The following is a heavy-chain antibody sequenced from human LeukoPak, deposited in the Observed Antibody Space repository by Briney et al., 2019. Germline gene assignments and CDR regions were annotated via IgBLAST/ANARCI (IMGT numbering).Heavy chain of an antibody. V-gene: IGHV1-2*06. J-gene: IGHJ6*03. CDR2: INPNSGGT. CDR1: GYTFTGYY. Sequence: ASVKVSCKASGYTFTGYYMHWVRQAPGQGLEWMGRINPNSGGTNYAQKFQGRVTMTRDTSISTAYMELSRLRSDDTAVYYCARLSLGYCSGGSCYAYHMDVWGKGTTVTVSS. CDR3: ARLSLGYCSGGSCYAYHMDV. D-gene: IGHD2-15*01.